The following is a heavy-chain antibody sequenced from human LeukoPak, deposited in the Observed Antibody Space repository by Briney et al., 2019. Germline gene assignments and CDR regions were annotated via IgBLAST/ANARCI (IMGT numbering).Heavy chain of an antibody. J-gene: IGHJ6*03. D-gene: IGHD3-3*01. CDR1: GGSFSGYY. CDR3: ARSYCDFDMDV. V-gene: IGHV4-34*01. CDR2: INHSGST. Sequence: PSETLSLTCAVYGGSFSGYYWSWIRQPPGKGLEWIGEINHSGSTNYNPSLKSRVTISVDTSKNQFSLKLSSVTAADTAVYYCARSYCDFDMDVWGKGTTVTVSS.